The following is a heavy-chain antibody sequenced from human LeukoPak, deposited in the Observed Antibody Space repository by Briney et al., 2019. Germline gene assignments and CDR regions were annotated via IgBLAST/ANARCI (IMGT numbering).Heavy chain of an antibody. D-gene: IGHD2-2*01. J-gene: IGHJ4*02. Sequence: PGGSLRLSCAASGFTFSSYSMNWVRQAPGKGLEWVSGISGSGGSTEYADSVKGRFTISRDNSKNTLYLQMNSLRVEDTAVYYCAKDPGYQVVYCFDYWGQGTLVTVSS. CDR1: GFTFSSYS. CDR3: AKDPGYQVVYCFDY. V-gene: IGHV3-23*01. CDR2: ISGSGGST.